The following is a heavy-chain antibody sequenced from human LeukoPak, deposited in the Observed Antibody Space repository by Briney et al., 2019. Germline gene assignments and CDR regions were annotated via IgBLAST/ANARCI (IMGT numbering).Heavy chain of an antibody. J-gene: IGHJ4*02. CDR2: IKSKTDGGTT. CDR3: TTAPCSSTRCLFDY. D-gene: IGHD2-2*01. Sequence: GGSLRHSCAASGFTFSKAWMSWVRQAPGKGLEWVGRIKSKTDGGTTDYAAPVKGRFTISRDDSKNTLYLQMNSLKTEDTAVYYCTTAPCSSTRCLFDYWGQGTLVTVSS. V-gene: IGHV3-15*01. CDR1: GFTFSKAW.